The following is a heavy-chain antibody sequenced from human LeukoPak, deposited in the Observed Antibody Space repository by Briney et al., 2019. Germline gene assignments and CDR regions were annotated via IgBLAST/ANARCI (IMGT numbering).Heavy chain of an antibody. V-gene: IGHV5-51*01. CDR2: IYPGDSDT. D-gene: IGHD4-17*01. Sequence: VESLKISCKGSGYSFTSYWIGWVRQMPGKGLEWMGIIYPGDSDTRYSPSFQGQVTISADKSISTAYLQWSSLKASDTAMYYCARLPPVTTFAFDIWGQGTMVTVSS. J-gene: IGHJ3*02. CDR1: GYSFTSYW. CDR3: ARLPPVTTFAFDI.